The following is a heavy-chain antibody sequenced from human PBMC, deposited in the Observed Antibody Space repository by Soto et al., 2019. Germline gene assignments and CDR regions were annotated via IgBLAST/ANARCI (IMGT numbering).Heavy chain of an antibody. V-gene: IGHV2-70*01. CDR3: ARIHITGTTNYYYGMDV. CDR2: IDWDDDK. J-gene: IGHJ6*02. D-gene: IGHD1-7*01. Sequence: SGPYAGEPTQTLTLTCTFSGFSLSTSGMCVSWIRQPPGKALEWLALIDWDDDKYYSTSLKTRLTISKDTSKNQVVLTMTNMDPVDTATYYCARIHITGTTNYYYGMDVWGQGTTVTVSS. CDR1: GFSLSTSGMC.